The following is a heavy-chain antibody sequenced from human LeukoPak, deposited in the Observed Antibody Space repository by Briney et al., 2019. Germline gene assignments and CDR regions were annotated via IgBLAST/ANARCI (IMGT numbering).Heavy chain of an antibody. D-gene: IGHD6-19*01. CDR3: ARLKYSSGWLGGTYYFDY. CDR2: IYYSGST. Sequence: PSETLSLTCTVSGGSVSSGSYCWSWIRQPPGKGLEWIGYIYYSGSTNYNPSLTSRVTISVDTSKNQFTLKLSSVTAADTAVYYCARLKYSSGWLGGTYYFDYWGQGTLVTVSS. V-gene: IGHV4-61*01. J-gene: IGHJ4*02. CDR1: GGSVSSGSYC.